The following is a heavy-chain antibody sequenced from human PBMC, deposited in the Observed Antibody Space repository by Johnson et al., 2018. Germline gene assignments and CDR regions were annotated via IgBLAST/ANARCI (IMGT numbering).Heavy chain of an antibody. CDR3: AREGYGDYFHAFDI. D-gene: IGHD4-17*01. V-gene: IGHV1-69*09. J-gene: IGHJ3*02. CDR1: GDTFSRHT. Sequence: QVQLVQSGAEVKKPGSSVKVSCKASGDTFSRHTITWVRQAPGQGLEWMGRIIPILGIINHAQKFQGRVTITADKSTSTAYMGLGSLGSEDTAVYYCAREGYGDYFHAFDIWGQWTMVTVSS. CDR2: IIPILGII.